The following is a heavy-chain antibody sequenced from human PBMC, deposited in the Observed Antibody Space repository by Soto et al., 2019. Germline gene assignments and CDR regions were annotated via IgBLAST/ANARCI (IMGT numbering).Heavy chain of an antibody. D-gene: IGHD2-8*01. CDR1: GGTFSSYA. V-gene: IGHV1-69*13. CDR2: IIPIFGTA. CDR3: ARGLRYCTNGVCYRGMDY. J-gene: IGHJ4*02. Sequence: GASVKVSCKASGGTFSSYAISWVRQAPGQGLEWMGGIIPIFGTANYAQKFQGRVTITADESTSTAYMELSSLRSEDTAVYYCARGLRYCTNGVCYRGMDYWGQGTLVTVSS.